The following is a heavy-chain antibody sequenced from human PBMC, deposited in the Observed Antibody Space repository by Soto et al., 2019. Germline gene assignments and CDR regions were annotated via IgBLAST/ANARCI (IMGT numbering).Heavy chain of an antibody. J-gene: IGHJ4*02. CDR1: DGSVSSGSYY. CDR2: IYSSGST. D-gene: IGHD5-12*01. V-gene: IGHV4-61*01. Sequence: SETLSLTCTVSDGSVSSGSYYWTWIWQPPGKGLEWIGYIYSSGSTLYNPSLKSRVLISVDTSMNQFSLKLSSVTAADTAVYYCARDALALFDSWGQGTLVTVSS. CDR3: ARDALALFDS.